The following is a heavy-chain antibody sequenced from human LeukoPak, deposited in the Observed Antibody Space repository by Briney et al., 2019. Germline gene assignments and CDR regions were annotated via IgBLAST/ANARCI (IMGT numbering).Heavy chain of an antibody. D-gene: IGHD2-2*03. V-gene: IGHV4-59*01. CDR3: ARALGIVVVPAAILYWYFDL. J-gene: IGHJ2*01. Sequence: SETLSLTCTVSGGSISSYYWSWIRQPPGKGLEWIGYIYYSGSTNYNPSLKSRVTISVDTSKNQFSLKLSSVTAADTAVYYCARALGIVVVPAAILYWYFDLWGRGTLVTVSS. CDR2: IYYSGST. CDR1: GGSISSYY.